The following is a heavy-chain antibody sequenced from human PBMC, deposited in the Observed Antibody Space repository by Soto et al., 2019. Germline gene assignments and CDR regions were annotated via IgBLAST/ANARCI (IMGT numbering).Heavy chain of an antibody. CDR2: ISGSGDRK. Sequence: GGSLRLSCAASGFTFSNYAMSWLRQPPGKGLEWVSAISGSGDRKYYADSVKGRFTISRDNSKNTLYLQMNRLRAEDSAVYYCVKERSGHSYADSWGQGTPVTVSS. J-gene: IGHJ4*02. D-gene: IGHD5-18*01. V-gene: IGHV3-23*01. CDR1: GFTFSNYA. CDR3: VKERSGHSYADS.